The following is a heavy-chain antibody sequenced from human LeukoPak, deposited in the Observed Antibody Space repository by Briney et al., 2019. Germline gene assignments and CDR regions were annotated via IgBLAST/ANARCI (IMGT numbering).Heavy chain of an antibody. CDR3: AKNGDRGAYCTGGTCYPYFYYYMDV. Sequence: GGSLRLSCAASGITFSSYGMSWVRQAPGKGLEWVSSISSTGGTTYYADSVKGRFTISRDNSKNTLHLQMNSLRAEDTAIYYCAKNGDRGAYCTGGTCYPYFYYYMDVWGKGTTVTVSS. CDR1: GITFSSYG. V-gene: IGHV3-23*01. CDR2: ISSTGGTT. J-gene: IGHJ6*03. D-gene: IGHD2-15*01.